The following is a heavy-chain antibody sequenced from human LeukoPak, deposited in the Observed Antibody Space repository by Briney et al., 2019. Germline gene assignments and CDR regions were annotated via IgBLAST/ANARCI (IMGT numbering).Heavy chain of an antibody. CDR2: IYTSGNT. D-gene: IGHD6-13*01. J-gene: IGHJ3*02. Sequence: SETLSLTCTVSGGSISSYYWSWIRQPAGKGLEWIGRIYTSGNTNYNPSLNSRVTMSVDTSKNQFSLKLSSVTAADTAVYYCASLSWYPRVLDIWGQGTMVTVSS. CDR1: GGSISSYY. V-gene: IGHV4-4*07. CDR3: ASLSWYPRVLDI.